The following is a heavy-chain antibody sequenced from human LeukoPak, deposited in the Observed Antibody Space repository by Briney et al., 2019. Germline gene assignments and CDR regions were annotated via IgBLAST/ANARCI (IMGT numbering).Heavy chain of an antibody. D-gene: IGHD2-15*01. J-gene: IGHJ2*01. CDR1: GFTFSSYA. CDR3: AKEGDIVVVVAHNWYFDL. CDR2: ISGSGGST. V-gene: IGHV3-23*01. Sequence: GGSLRLSCAASGFTFSSYAMSWVRQAPGKGLEWVSAISGSGGSTYYADSVKGRFTISRDNSKNTLYLQMNSLRAEDTAVYYCAKEGDIVVVVAHNWYFDLWGRGTLVTVS.